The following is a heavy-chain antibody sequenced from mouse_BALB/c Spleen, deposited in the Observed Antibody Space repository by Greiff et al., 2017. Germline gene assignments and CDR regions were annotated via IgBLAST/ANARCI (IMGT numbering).Heavy chain of an antibody. D-gene: IGHD1-1*02. CDR2: IRLKSNNYAT. Sequence: EVKLVESGGGLVQPGGSMKLSCVASGFTFSNYWMNWVRKSPEKGLEWVAEIRLKSNNYATHYAESVKGRFTISRDDSKSSVYLQMNNLRAEDTGIYYCTRRWEVPFDYWGQGTTLTVSS. V-gene: IGHV6-6*02. CDR1: GFTFSNYW. CDR3: TRRWEVPFDY. J-gene: IGHJ2*01.